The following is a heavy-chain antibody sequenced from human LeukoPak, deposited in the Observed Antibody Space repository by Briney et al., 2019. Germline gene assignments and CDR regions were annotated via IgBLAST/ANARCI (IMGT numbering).Heavy chain of an antibody. D-gene: IGHD2-2*01. Sequence: PSQTLSLTCTVSGGSISSGSYYWSWIRQPAGTGLEWIGRIYTSGSTNYNPSLKSRVTISVDTSKNQFSLKLSSVTAADTAVYYCAGYCSSTSCRADRYFDWLGNPFDIWGQETMVTVSS. CDR3: AGYCSSTSCRADRYFDWLGNPFDI. CDR1: GGSISSGSYY. J-gene: IGHJ3*02. CDR2: IYTSGST. V-gene: IGHV4-61*02.